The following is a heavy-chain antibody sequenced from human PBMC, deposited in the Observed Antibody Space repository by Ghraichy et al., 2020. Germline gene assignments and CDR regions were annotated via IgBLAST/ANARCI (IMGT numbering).Heavy chain of an antibody. CDR2: ISYDGSNK. CDR1: GFTFSSYG. D-gene: IGHD1-1*01. J-gene: IGHJ3*02. CDR3: AKLISSSVETGVDAFDI. Sequence: GGSLRLSCAASGFTFSSYGMHWVRQAPGKGLEWVAVISYDGSNKYYADSVKGRFTISRDNSKNTLYLQMNSLRAEDTAVYYCAKLISSSVETGVDAFDIWGQGTMVTVSS. V-gene: IGHV3-30*18.